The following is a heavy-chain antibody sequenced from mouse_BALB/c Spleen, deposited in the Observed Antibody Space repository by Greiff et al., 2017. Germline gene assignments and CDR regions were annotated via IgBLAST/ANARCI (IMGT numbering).Heavy chain of an antibody. CDR3: ARPSIVRRQGYAMDY. Sequence: EVQLQQSGPELVKPGASVKMSCKASGYTFTSYVMHWVMQKPGQRLEWIGYINPYNDGTKYNEKFKGKATLTSDESSSTAYMEHSSLTSEDSTVYYCARPSIVRRQGYAMDYWGRGASVTVSS. CDR1: GYTFTSYV. CDR2: INPYNDGT. J-gene: IGHJ4*01. V-gene: IGHV1-14*01. D-gene: IGHD1-2*01.